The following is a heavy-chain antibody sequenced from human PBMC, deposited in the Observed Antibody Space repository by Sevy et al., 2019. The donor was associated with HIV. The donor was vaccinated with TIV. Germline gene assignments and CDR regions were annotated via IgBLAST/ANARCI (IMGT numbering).Heavy chain of an antibody. CDR1: GFIVNDKY. Sequence: GGSLRLSCAISGFIVNDKYIIWVRQAPGKGLEWVSVIFSSGSTYYADSAKGRFTISRDNSKNTVYIQMNSVRAEDTAVYYCVSLFLSYRSGWSYFDYWGQGTLVTVSS. D-gene: IGHD6-19*01. CDR2: IFSSGST. CDR3: VSLFLSYRSGWSYFDY. V-gene: IGHV3-66*02. J-gene: IGHJ4*02.